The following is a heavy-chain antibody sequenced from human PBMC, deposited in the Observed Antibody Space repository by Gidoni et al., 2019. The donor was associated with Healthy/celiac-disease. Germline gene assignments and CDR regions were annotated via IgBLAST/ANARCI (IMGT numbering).Heavy chain of an antibody. D-gene: IGHD2-15*01. Sequence: QVQLVQSGAEVKKPGASVKVSCKASGYTFTGYYMHWVRQAPGQGLEWMGRINPNSGGTNYAQKFQGRVTMTRDTSISTAYMELSRLRSDDTAVYYCARGYCSGGSCYSYYYYYGMDVWGQGTTVTVSS. CDR2: INPNSGGT. V-gene: IGHV1-2*06. CDR1: GYTFTGYY. CDR3: ARGYCSGGSCYSYYYYYGMDV. J-gene: IGHJ6*02.